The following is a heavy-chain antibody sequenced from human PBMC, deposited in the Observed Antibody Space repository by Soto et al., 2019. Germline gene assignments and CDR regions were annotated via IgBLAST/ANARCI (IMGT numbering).Heavy chain of an antibody. V-gene: IGHV1-18*01. CDR2: ISVDNGYT. CDR1: GYTFTTYG. Sequence: QVQLVQSGAEVKKPGASVKVSCKASGYTFTTYGITWVRQAPGQGREWMGWISVDNGYTNSAQKLQGRVTRTAATATSTAYMELRSLRSDDTAVYYCARGDGLWYFDFWGRGTLVTVSS. CDR3: ARGDGLWYFDF. J-gene: IGHJ2*01.